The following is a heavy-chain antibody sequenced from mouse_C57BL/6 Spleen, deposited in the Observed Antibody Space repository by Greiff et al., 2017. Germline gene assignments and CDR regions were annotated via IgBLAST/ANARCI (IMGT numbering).Heavy chain of an antibody. CDR2: IDPETGGT. Sequence: QVQLQQSGAELVRPGASVTLSCKASGYTFTDYEMHWVKQTPVHGLEWIGAIDPETGGTAYNQKFKGKAILTADKSSSKAYMELRSLTSEDSAVYYCTRRNWDPHYFDYWGQGTTLTVSS. J-gene: IGHJ2*01. CDR3: TRRNWDPHYFDY. V-gene: IGHV1-15*01. D-gene: IGHD4-1*01. CDR1: GYTFTDYE.